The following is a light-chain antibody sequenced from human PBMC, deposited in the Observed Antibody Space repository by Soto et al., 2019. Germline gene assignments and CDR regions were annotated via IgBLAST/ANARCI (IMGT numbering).Light chain of an antibody. Sequence: DIVMTQSPDSLAVSLGERATINCRSSQSILYSPNNNSYLAWYQQKSGQPPKLLIYWTSTRESVVPDRFSGSGSGTDFTLTISSLQAEDVAVYYCQQYYSSPFTFGPGTNVDVK. CDR2: WTS. CDR1: QSILYSPNNNSY. J-gene: IGKJ3*01. V-gene: IGKV4-1*01. CDR3: QQYYSSPFT.